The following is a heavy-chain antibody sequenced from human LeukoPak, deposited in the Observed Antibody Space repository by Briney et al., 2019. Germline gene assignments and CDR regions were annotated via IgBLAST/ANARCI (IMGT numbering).Heavy chain of an antibody. V-gene: IGHV3-30-3*01. CDR3: ARDRYTAMATGGFDY. D-gene: IGHD5-18*01. Sequence: GGSLRLPCAASGFTFSSYAMHWVRQAPGKGLEWVAVISYDGSNKYYADSVKGRFTISRDNSKNTLYLQMNSLRAEDTAVYYCARDRYTAMATGGFDYWGQGTLVTVSS. J-gene: IGHJ4*02. CDR2: ISYDGSNK. CDR1: GFTFSSYA.